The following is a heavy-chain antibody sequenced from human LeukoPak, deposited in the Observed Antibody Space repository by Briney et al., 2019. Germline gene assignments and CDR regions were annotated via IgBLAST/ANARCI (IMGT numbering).Heavy chain of an antibody. V-gene: IGHV1-46*01. CDR2: INPSGGST. J-gene: IGHJ6*03. D-gene: IGHD6-13*01. CDR1: GYTFANYY. Sequence: GASVKVSCKASGYTFANYYIHLVRQAPGQGLEWMGLINPSGGSTNYAQKFQGRVTMTRDTSTSTVYMELNGLRSEDTAVYYCARAASWSPIGDSYYYMDVWGKGTTVAISS. CDR3: ARAASWSPIGDSYYYMDV.